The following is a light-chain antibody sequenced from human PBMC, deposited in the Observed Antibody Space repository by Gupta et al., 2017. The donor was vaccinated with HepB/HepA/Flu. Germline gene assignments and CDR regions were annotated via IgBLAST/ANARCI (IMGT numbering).Light chain of an antibody. V-gene: IGLV2-14*03. Sequence: QSALTQPASVSGSPGQSITISCTGTSSDVGSYKYVSWYQQHPGKAPKLIIFDVSDRPSGVSNRFSGSKSGNTAFLTISGLQAEDEADYYCTSDTSSTTLVFGGGTKLTVL. CDR1: SSDVGSYKY. J-gene: IGLJ3*02. CDR3: TSDTSSTTLV. CDR2: DVS.